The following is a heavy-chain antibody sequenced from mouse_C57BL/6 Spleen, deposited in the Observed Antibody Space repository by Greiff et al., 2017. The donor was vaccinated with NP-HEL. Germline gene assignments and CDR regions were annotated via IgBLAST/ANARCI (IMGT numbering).Heavy chain of an antibody. V-gene: IGHV3-6*01. CDR3: ARGGLGRGFAY. CDR2: ISYDGSN. D-gene: IGHD4-1*01. J-gene: IGHJ3*01. Sequence: EVQLVESGPGLVKPSQSLSLTCSVTGYSITSGYYWNWIRQFPGNKLEWMGYISYDGSNNYNPSLKNRISITRDTSKNQFFLKLNSVTTEDTATYYCARGGLGRGFAYWGQGTLVTVSA. CDR1: GYSITSGYY.